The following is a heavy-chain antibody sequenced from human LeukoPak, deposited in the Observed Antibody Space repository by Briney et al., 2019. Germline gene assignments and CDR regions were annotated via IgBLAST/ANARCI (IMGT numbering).Heavy chain of an antibody. CDR3: ARDRVGYYYDSSGYEFDY. D-gene: IGHD3-22*01. Sequence: ASVKVSCKASGYTFTNYGISWVRQAPGKGLEWMGGFAPYNGNTNYAQKLQGRVTMTTDTSTTTAYMELRSLRSDDTAVYYCARDRVGYYYDSSGYEFDYWGQGTLVTVSS. CDR1: GYTFTNYG. CDR2: FAPYNGNT. J-gene: IGHJ4*02. V-gene: IGHV1-18*01.